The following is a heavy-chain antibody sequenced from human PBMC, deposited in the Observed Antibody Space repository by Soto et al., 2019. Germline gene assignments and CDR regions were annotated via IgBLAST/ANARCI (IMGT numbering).Heavy chain of an antibody. D-gene: IGHD4-17*01. CDR1: GGSISSYY. CDR3: ARGHPDYGDSADFDY. J-gene: IGHJ4*02. Sequence: SETLSLTCTVSGGSISSYYWSWIRQPPGKGLELIGYIYYSGSTNYNPSLKSRVTISVDTSKNQFSLKLSSVTAADTAVYYCARGHPDYGDSADFDYWGQGTLVTVSS. CDR2: IYYSGST. V-gene: IGHV4-59*01.